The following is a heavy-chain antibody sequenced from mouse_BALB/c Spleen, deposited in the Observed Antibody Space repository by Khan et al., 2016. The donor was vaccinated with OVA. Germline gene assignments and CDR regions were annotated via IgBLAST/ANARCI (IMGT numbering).Heavy chain of an antibody. CDR2: INPTSGYT. J-gene: IGHJ2*01. Sequence: QVQLKESGAEQAKPGASVKMSCKTSGYTFSSYWMHWVKQRPGQGLEWIGYINPTSGYTDYNEKFTEKATLSADKSSSTAYMKLTSLTSEDSAVYYCAKDRIDYWGQGTTRTVSS. CDR3: AKDRIDY. CDR1: GYTFSSYW. V-gene: IGHV1-7*01.